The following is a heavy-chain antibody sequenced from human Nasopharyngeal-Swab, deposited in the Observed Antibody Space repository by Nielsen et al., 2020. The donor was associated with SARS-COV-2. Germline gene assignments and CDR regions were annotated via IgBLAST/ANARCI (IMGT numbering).Heavy chain of an antibody. Sequence: SETLSLTCTVSGGSISSSSYYWSWIRQPPGKGLEWIGEINHSGSTNYNPSLKSRVTISVDTSKNQFSLKLSPVTAADTAVYYCARGLFSGWDIVVVPAARGDYWGQGTLVTVSS. J-gene: IGHJ4*02. CDR2: INHSGST. V-gene: IGHV4-39*07. D-gene: IGHD2-2*01. CDR3: ARGLFSGWDIVVVPAARGDY. CDR1: GGSISSSSYY.